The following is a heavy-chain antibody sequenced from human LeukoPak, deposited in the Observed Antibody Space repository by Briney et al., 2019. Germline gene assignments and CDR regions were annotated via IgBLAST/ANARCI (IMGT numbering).Heavy chain of an antibody. CDR3: ASSVYAILWYYFDY. CDR2: FDPEDGET. V-gene: IGHV1-24*01. J-gene: IGHJ4*02. CDR1: AYTFTGYY. D-gene: IGHD2-8*01. Sequence: ASVKVSCKASAYTFTGYYMHWVRQAPGKGLEWMGGFDPEDGETIYAQKFQGRVTMTEDTSTDTAYMELSSLRSEDTAVYYCASSVYAILWYYFDYWGQGTLVTVSS.